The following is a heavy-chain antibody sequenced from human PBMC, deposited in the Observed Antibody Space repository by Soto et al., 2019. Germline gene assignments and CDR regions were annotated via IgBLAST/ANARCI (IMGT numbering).Heavy chain of an antibody. D-gene: IGHD3-3*01. CDR2: IYYSGST. V-gene: IGHV4-39*01. Sequence: QLQLQDSGPGLVKPSETLSLTCTVSVGSISSSSYYWGWIRQPPGKGLEWIGCIYYSGSTYYTPSLKSRVHIAEDTSKNQFSLMLSSVTAAGTAVYYLARHGRLYYFFWSGYVNWFDPWGQGNLVTLSS. CDR3: ARHGRLYYFFWSGYVNWFDP. CDR1: VGSISSSSYY. J-gene: IGHJ5*02.